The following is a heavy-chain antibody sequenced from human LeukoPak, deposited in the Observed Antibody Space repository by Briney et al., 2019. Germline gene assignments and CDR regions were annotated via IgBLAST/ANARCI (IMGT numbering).Heavy chain of an antibody. CDR3: ARSHRDDYGDRGVFDY. CDR1: GGSISGRRYY. Sequence: SETLSLTCIVSGGSISGRRYYWGWIRQPPGRGLEWIGSIHYDGATYYSPSLKSRVTMSVDTSKNQVSLKLRSGTAADTAVYYCARSHRDDYGDRGVFDYWGQGTLVTVSS. CDR2: IHYDGAT. V-gene: IGHV4-39*01. J-gene: IGHJ4*02. D-gene: IGHD4-17*01.